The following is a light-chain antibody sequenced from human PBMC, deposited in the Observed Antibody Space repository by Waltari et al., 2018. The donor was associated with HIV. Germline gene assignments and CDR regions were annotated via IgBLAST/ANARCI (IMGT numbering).Light chain of an antibody. V-gene: IGLV3-1*01. CDR3: QAWDSSTVV. CDR2: QDK. Sequence: SYELTQPASVSVSPGQTASIPCPGDKLGDKYVSWYQQKPGQSPVVVIYQDKKRPSGIPERFSGSNSGNTATLTISGTQALDEADYYCQAWDSSTVVFGGGTKVTVL. CDR1: KLGDKY. J-gene: IGLJ2*01.